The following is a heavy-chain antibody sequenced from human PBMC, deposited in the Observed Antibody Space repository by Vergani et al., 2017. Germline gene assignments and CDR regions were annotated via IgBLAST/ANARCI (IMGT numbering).Heavy chain of an antibody. CDR1: GFTFSSYA. CDR2: IKQDGSEK. Sequence: EVQLLESGGGLVQPGGSLRLSCAASGFTFSSYAMSWVRQAPGKGLEWVANIKQDGSEKYYVDSVKGRFTISRDNAKNSLYLQMNSLRAEDTAVYYCARGYMYNWNLGQGTLVTVSS. D-gene: IGHD1-20*01. J-gene: IGHJ4*02. V-gene: IGHV3-7*04. CDR3: ARGYMYNWN.